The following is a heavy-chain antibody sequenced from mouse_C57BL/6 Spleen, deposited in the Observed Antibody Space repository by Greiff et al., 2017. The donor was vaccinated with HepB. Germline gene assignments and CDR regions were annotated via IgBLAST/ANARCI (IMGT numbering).Heavy chain of an antibody. CDR3: TTPPLYYGNYHVAY. CDR2: IDPEDGDT. D-gene: IGHD2-1*01. Sequence: VQLQQSGAELVRPGASVKLSCTASGFNIKDYYMHWVKQRPEQGLEWIGRIDPEDGDTEYAPKFQGKATMTADTASNTAYLQLSSLTSEDTAVYYCTTPPLYYGNYHVAYWGQGTLVTVSA. J-gene: IGHJ3*01. V-gene: IGHV14-1*01. CDR1: GFNIKDYY.